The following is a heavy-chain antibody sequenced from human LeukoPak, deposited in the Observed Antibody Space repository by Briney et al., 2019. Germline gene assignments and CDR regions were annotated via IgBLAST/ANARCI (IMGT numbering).Heavy chain of an antibody. J-gene: IGHJ4*02. CDR3: ARLGGGMATISFQDY. D-gene: IGHD5-24*01. V-gene: IGHV5-51*01. CDR1: GHSLTNYW. CDR2: IYPGDSDT. Sequence: GESLKISCKGSGHSLTNYWIGWVRQMPGKGLEWMGIIYPGDSDTRYSPSFQGQVTISADKSISTAYLQWSSLKASDTAMYYCARLGGGMATISFQDYWGQGTLVTVSS.